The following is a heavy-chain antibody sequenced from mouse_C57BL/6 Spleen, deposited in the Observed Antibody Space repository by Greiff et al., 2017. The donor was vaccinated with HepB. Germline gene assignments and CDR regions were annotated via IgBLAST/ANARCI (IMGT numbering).Heavy chain of an antibody. V-gene: IGHV5-17*01. J-gene: IGHJ4*01. Sequence: EVQGVESGGGLVKPGGSLKLSCAASGFTFSDYGMHWVRQAPEKGLEWVAYISSGSSTIYYADTVKGRFTISRDNAKNTLFLQMTSLRSEDTAMYYCARLRITTVVAPDAMDYWGQGTSVTVSS. CDR1: GFTFSDYG. D-gene: IGHD1-1*01. CDR3: ARLRITTVVAPDAMDY. CDR2: ISSGSSTI.